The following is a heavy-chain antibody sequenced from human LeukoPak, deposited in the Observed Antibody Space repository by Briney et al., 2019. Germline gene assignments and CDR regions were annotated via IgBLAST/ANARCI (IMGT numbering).Heavy chain of an antibody. Sequence: SETLSLTCAVYGGSFSGYYWSWIRQPPGKGLEWIGEINHSGSTNYNPSLKSRVTISVDTSKNQFSLKLSSVTAADTAVYYCASGLGYCSGGSRYYPSYWGQGTLVTVSS. CDR3: ASGLGYCSGGSRYYPSY. J-gene: IGHJ4*02. CDR2: INHSGST. V-gene: IGHV4-34*01. D-gene: IGHD2-15*01. CDR1: GGSFSGYY.